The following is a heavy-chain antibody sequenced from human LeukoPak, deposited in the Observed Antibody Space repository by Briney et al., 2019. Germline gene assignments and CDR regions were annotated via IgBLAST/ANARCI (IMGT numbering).Heavy chain of an antibody. CDR1: GGSISSYY. Sequence: PSETLSLTCTVSGGSISSYYWSWIRQPPGKGLEWIGYVYHDGTTNYNPSLKSRVAISIDTSRNQLSLKLSSMTAADTAVYYCARGSTRADDYWGQGILVTVSS. J-gene: IGHJ4*02. CDR3: ARGSTRADDY. CDR2: VYHDGTT. V-gene: IGHV4-59*01. D-gene: IGHD2/OR15-2a*01.